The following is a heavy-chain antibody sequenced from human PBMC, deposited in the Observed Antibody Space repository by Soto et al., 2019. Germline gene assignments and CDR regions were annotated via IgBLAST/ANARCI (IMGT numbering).Heavy chain of an antibody. CDR2: ISSNGGSA. CDR3: ARWYCSAVGCYVHYYYGFDV. Sequence: EVKLLQSGGGAGQPGGSLRLPCAAAGFTFRNYAMNWVRQAPGKGLELVSSISSNGGSAYYADSVKGRFTISRDNSKNTLYLQMNSLRADDTAVYYCARWYCSAVGCYVHYYYGFDVWGQGTTVTVSS. J-gene: IGHJ6*02. D-gene: IGHD2-15*01. V-gene: IGHV3-23*01. CDR1: GFTFRNYA.